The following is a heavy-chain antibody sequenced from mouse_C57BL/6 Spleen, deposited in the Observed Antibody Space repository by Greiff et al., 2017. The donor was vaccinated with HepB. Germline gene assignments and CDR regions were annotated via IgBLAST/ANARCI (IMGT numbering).Heavy chain of an antibody. CDR3: TRGAGEYFDY. CDR2: ISSGGDYI. D-gene: IGHD3-3*01. J-gene: IGHJ2*01. V-gene: IGHV5-9-1*02. CDR1: GFTFSSYA. Sequence: EVKVVESGEGLVKPGGSLKLSCAASGFTFSSYAMSWVRQTPEKRLEWVAYISSGGDYIYYADTVKGRFTISRDNARNTLYLQMSSLKSEDTAMYYCTRGAGEYFDYWGQGTTLTVSS.